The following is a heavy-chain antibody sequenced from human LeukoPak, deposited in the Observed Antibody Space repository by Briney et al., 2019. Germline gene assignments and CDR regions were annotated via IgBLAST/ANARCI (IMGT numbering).Heavy chain of an antibody. CDR1: GGSFSGYY. CDR3: ARGGSSSWYPDFDY. J-gene: IGHJ4*02. D-gene: IGHD6-13*01. V-gene: IGHV4-34*01. CDR2: IYYSGST. Sequence: SETLSLTCAVYGGSFSGYYWSWIRQPPGKGLEWIGSIYYSGSTYYNPSLKSRVTISVDTSKNQFSLKLSSVTAADTAVYYCARGGSSSWYPDFDYWGQGTLVTVSS.